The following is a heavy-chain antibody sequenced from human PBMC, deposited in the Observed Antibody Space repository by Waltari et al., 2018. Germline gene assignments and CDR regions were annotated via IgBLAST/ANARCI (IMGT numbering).Heavy chain of an antibody. Sequence: DVQLVESGGGIGQPGGSLRLSCVASGFSFSDYWMHWVRQDPEKGLVWVANVNHDGTHTTYADSVKGQFTVSRDNAKNTVYLQMNSLRADDTAVYFCARDTPGDGIDYWGQGTLVTVSS. J-gene: IGHJ4*02. D-gene: IGHD7-27*01. CDR3: ARDTPGDGIDY. CDR2: VNHDGTHT. CDR1: GFSFSDYW. V-gene: IGHV3-74*01.